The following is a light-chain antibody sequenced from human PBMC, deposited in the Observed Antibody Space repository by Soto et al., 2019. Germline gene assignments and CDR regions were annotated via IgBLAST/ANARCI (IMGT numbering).Light chain of an antibody. J-gene: IGLJ2*01. Sequence: QSAPTQPPSVSGAPGQRVTISCTGSSSNIGAGYDVHWYQQLPGTAPKLLIYGNSNRPAGVPDRFSGSKSGTSASLAITGLQAEDEADYYCQSYDSSLSGSNVVFGGGTKLTVL. V-gene: IGLV1-40*01. CDR1: SSNIGAGYD. CDR2: GNS. CDR3: QSYDSSLSGSNVV.